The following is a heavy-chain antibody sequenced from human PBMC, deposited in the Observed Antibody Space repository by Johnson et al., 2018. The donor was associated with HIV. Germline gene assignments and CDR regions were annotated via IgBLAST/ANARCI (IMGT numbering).Heavy chain of an antibody. D-gene: IGHD6-6*01. J-gene: IGHJ3*02. CDR3: ARDQSSRQALDI. Sequence: MQLVESGGGLVKPGGSLRLSCAASGFTFSNAWMSWVRQAPGKGLEWVGRIKSKTDGGTTDYAAPVKGRFTIARDDSKNTLYLQMNSLRAEDTAVYYCARDQSSRQALDIWGQGTMVIVSS. CDR1: GFTFSNAW. V-gene: IGHV3-15*01. CDR2: IKSKTDGGTT.